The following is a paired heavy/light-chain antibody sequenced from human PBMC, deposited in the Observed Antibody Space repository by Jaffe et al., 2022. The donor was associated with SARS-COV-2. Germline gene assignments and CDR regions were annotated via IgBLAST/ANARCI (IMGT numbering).Heavy chain of an antibody. V-gene: IGHV1-3*01. Sequence: QVQLVQSGAEVKEPGASVKVSCKASGYTFTSYPVHWVRQAPGQRLEWMGWINAGNGNTKYSQHFQGRVTMTRDTSASTAYMELSSLRPEDTAVYYCARDGVPYNRGWREWFFDLWGRGTLVIVSS. CDR3: ARDGVPYNRGWREWFFDL. CDR2: INAGNGNT. CDR1: GYTFTSYP. D-gene: IGHD6-19*01. J-gene: IGHJ2*01.
Light chain of an antibody. Sequence: EIVLTQSPATLSLSPGERATLSCRASQSIGNDYLAWYQHKPGQAPRILIYDASKRASGIPARFSGSGSGTDFTLTISSLEPEDFAFYYCQQRSDWYTFGQGTKLDI. CDR3: QQRSDWYT. CDR2: DAS. CDR1: QSIGNDY. V-gene: IGKV3-11*01. J-gene: IGKJ2*01.